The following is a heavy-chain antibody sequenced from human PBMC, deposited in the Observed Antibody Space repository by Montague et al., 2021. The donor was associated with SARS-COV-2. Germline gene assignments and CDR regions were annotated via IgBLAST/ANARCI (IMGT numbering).Heavy chain of an antibody. CDR2: IYYSGSN. Sequence: SETLSLTCTVSGGAISSYYWSWTRQTPGKGLEWIGYIYYSGSNNYNPALKSRVTISVDTSKNQFSLKLSYMTAADTAVYYCARVFPRWLQFDPYFDYWGQGTLVTVSS. D-gene: IGHD5-24*01. V-gene: IGHV4-59*01. J-gene: IGHJ4*02. CDR1: GGAISSYY. CDR3: ARVFPRWLQFDPYFDY.